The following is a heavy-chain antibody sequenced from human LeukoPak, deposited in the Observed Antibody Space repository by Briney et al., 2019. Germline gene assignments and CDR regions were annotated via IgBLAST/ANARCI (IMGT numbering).Heavy chain of an antibody. V-gene: IGHV3-74*01. CDR2: INSDGSST. D-gene: IGHD2-2*01. CDR3: ARGGYCSSTSCHTDY. CDR1: GFTFSSYW. Sequence: QPGGSLRLSCAASGFTFSSYWMHWVRQAPGKGLVWVSRINSDGSSTSYADSVKGRFTISRDNAKNSLYLQMNSLRAEDTAVYYCARGGYCSSTSCHTDYWGQGTLVTVSS. J-gene: IGHJ4*02.